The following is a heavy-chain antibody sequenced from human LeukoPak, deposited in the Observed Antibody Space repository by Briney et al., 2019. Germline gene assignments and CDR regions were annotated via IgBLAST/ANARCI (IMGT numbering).Heavy chain of an antibody. Sequence: EASVKVSCKASGYTFTGYYMHWVRQAPGQGLEWMGWINPNSGGTNYAQKFQGRVTMTRDTSISTAYMELSRLRSDDTAVYYCARDGAVSYYYYMDVWGKGTTVTVSS. CDR2: INPNSGGT. D-gene: IGHD3-10*01. CDR1: GYTFTGYY. J-gene: IGHJ6*03. CDR3: ARDGAVSYYYYMDV. V-gene: IGHV1-2*02.